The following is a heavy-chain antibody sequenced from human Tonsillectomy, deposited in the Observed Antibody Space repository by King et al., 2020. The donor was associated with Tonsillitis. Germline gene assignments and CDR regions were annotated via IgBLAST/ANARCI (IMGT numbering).Heavy chain of an antibody. CDR1: GFSLSTSGVG. J-gene: IGHJ6*02. V-gene: IGHV2-5*01. Sequence: ITLKESGPTLVKPTQTLTLTCTFSGFSLSTSGVGVGWIRQPPGKALEWLALIYWNDDKRYSPSLKSRLTITKDTSKNQVVLTMTNMDPVDTATYYCAHTKDYDFWSGYFYGMDVWGQGTTVTVSS. D-gene: IGHD3-3*01. CDR2: IYWNDDK. CDR3: AHTKDYDFWSGYFYGMDV.